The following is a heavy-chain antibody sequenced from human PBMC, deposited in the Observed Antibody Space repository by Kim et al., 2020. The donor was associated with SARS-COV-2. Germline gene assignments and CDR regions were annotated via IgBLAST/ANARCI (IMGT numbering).Heavy chain of an antibody. V-gene: IGHV4-31*02. D-gene: IGHD3-10*01. CDR3: ARGVVLLWFGEPLRYFDY. Sequence: SRVTISVDTSKNQFSLKLSSVTAADTAVYYGARGVVLLWFGEPLRYFDYWGQGTLVTVSS. J-gene: IGHJ4*02.